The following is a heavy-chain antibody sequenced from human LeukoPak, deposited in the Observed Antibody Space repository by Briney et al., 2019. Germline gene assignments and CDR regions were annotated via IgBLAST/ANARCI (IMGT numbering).Heavy chain of an antibody. CDR1: GYTLTDYY. CDR3: ARGVMSNDHNDYFDF. J-gene: IGHJ4*02. Sequence: ASVKVSCKASGYTLTDYYMHWVRQAPGQGLERMGWITPNNGGTNYAQKFQDRVTMTRDTSISTASMELSRLRSDDTAVYYCARGVMSNDHNDYFDFWGQGTLVTVSS. D-gene: IGHD1-1*01. CDR2: ITPNNGGT. V-gene: IGHV1-2*02.